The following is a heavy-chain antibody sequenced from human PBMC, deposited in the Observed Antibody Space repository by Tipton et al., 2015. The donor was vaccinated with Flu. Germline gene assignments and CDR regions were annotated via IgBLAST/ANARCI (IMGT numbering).Heavy chain of an antibody. J-gene: IGHJ6*02. CDR2: IWHDGSNK. Sequence: SLRLSCAASGFTFSSYAMHWVRQAPGKGLEWVAGIWHDGSNKYYADSVKGRFTISRDNSKNTLYLQMNSLRGEDTAVYFCAKELRNHDFWNDQEVDGMDVWGQGTTVTISS. V-gene: IGHV3-33*06. CDR3: AKELRNHDFWNDQEVDGMDV. D-gene: IGHD3-3*01. CDR1: GFTFSSYA.